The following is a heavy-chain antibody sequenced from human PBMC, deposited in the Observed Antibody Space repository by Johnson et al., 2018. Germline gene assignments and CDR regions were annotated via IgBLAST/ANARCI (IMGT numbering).Heavy chain of an antibody. J-gene: IGHJ3*02. Sequence: QVQLVESGTEVRKPGASVKVSCTGSGYIFTSYYMHWVRQAPGHGLEWMVRINPSTGTPPYAQKYQGRVIMTRETSTSTVDMALRSLRSADTALYYCMTRGYYYGSETPYDRDIWGQGTMVTVSS. CDR2: INPSTGTP. V-gene: IGHV1-46*01. CDR1: GYIFTSYY. CDR3: MTRGYYYGSETPYDRDI. D-gene: IGHD3-10*01.